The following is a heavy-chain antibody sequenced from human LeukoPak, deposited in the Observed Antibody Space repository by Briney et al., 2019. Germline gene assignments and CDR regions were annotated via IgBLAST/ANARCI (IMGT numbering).Heavy chain of an antibody. CDR3: ARGLVPPDY. Sequence: GGSLRLSCAASGFTFSTYWMSWVRQAPGKGLEWVANIKEDGSEKYYVDFVKGRFTISRDNAKNSLYLQMNSLRAEDTAVYYCARGLVPPDYWGQGTLVTVSS. J-gene: IGHJ4*02. D-gene: IGHD6-19*01. CDR1: GFTFSTYW. CDR2: IKEDGSEK. V-gene: IGHV3-7*01.